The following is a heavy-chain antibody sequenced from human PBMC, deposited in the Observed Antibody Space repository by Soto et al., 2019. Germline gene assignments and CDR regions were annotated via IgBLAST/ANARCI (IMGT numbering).Heavy chain of an antibody. CDR3: AGLAVQGLAQHYFDY. D-gene: IGHD6-19*01. J-gene: IGHJ4*02. CDR1: GFTFTSSA. Sequence: SVKVSCKASGFTFTSSAVQWVRQARGQRLEWIGWIVVGSGNTNYAQKFQERVTITRDMSTSTAYMELSSLRSEDTAVYYCAGLAVQGLAQHYFDYWGQGTLVTVSS. V-gene: IGHV1-58*01. CDR2: IVVGSGNT.